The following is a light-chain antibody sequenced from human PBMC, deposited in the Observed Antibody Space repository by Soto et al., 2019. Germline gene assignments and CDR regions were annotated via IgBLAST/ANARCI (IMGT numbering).Light chain of an antibody. CDR2: DAS. CDR1: QSFTRW. Sequence: DIQMTQSPSTLSASVGDRVTITCRASQSFTRWLAWYQQKPGKAPKLLIYDASNLEIGAPSRFSGSGSGTEFTLTISSLQPDDFATYYCLQDYNYPYTFGQGTKLEI. V-gene: IGKV1-5*01. J-gene: IGKJ2*01. CDR3: LQDYNYPYT.